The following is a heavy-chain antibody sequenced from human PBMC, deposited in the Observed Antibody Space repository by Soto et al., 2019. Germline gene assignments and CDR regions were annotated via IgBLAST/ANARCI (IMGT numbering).Heavy chain of an antibody. Sequence: SETLSLTCAVSGYSISSGYYWGWIRQPPGKGLEWIGSIYHSGSTYYNPSLKSRVTISVDTSKNQFSLRLSSVTAADTAVYYCARDRPIFGVVIIRVGWFDTWGQGTLVTVSS. CDR2: IYHSGST. J-gene: IGHJ5*02. CDR3: ARDRPIFGVVIIRVGWFDT. D-gene: IGHD3-3*01. V-gene: IGHV4-38-2*02. CDR1: GYSISSGYY.